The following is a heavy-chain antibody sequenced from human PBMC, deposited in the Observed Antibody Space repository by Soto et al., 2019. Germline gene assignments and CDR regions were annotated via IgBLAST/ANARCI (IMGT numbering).Heavy chain of an antibody. Sequence: SETLSLTCAVSGGSIRSSNWWSWVRQPPGKGLEWIGEIYHSGSTNYNPSLKSRVTISVDKSKNRFSLKLSSVTAADTAGYYCAIYIAAAGTGFFDYWGQGTLVTVSS. J-gene: IGHJ4*02. CDR1: GGSIRSSNW. CDR2: IYHSGST. CDR3: AIYIAAAGTGFFDY. V-gene: IGHV4-4*02. D-gene: IGHD6-13*01.